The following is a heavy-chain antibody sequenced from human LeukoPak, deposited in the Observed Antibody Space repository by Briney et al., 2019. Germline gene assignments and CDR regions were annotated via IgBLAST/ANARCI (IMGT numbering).Heavy chain of an antibody. CDR2: IDASGGAT. V-gene: IGHV3-23*01. CDR1: GFTFSNYA. Sequence: GGSLRLSCAASGFTFSNYAMYWVRQPPGKGLEWVSTIDASGGATYYADSVKGRFTISRDNSKNTFYLQMNILRAEDTAVYFCAKGSGSVWYGWFAPWGQGTLVTVSS. D-gene: IGHD6-19*01. CDR3: AKGSGSVWYGWFAP. J-gene: IGHJ5*02.